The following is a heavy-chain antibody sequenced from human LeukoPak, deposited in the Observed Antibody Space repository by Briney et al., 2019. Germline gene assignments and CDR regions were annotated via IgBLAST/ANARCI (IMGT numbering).Heavy chain of an antibody. V-gene: IGHV3-53*01. CDR2: IYSGGST. J-gene: IGHJ6*02. CDR1: GSTVSSNY. D-gene: IGHD4-11*01. CDR3: ARDLQYSRYYGMGV. Sequence: GGSLRLSCAASGSTVSSNYMSWVRQAPGKGLEWVSVIYSGGSTYYADSAKGRFTISRDNSKNTLYLQMNSLRAEDTAVYYCARDLQYSRYYGMGVWGQGTTVTVSS.